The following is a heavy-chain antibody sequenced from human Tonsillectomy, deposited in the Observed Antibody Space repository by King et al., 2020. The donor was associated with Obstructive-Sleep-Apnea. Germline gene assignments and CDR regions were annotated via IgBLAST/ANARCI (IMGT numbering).Heavy chain of an antibody. CDR2: IYYSGST. CDR1: GGSISRGGYY. D-gene: IGHD3-16*02. V-gene: IGHV4-31*03. Sequence: VQLQESGPGLVKPSQTLSLTCTVSGGSISRGGYYWSWIRQHPGKGLEWIGYIYYSGSTYYNPSLKSRVTISVDTSKNQFSLTLSSVTAADTAVYYCARESVGGVIVRQDYYYGMDVWGQGTTVTVSS. J-gene: IGHJ6*02. CDR3: ARESVGGVIVRQDYYYGMDV.